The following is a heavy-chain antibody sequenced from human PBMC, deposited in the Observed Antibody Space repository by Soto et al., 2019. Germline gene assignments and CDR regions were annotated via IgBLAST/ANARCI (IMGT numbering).Heavy chain of an antibody. CDR1: GYAFTGYY. V-gene: IGHV1-2*02. D-gene: IGHD1-26*01. Sequence: ASVKVSCKGSGYAFTGYYIHWVRQTPGQGPEWMGEISPQTGGTKYAQKYQGRVTMTRDTSITTVYMELSSLSPDDTAVYYCGRGRSGELVIFYWGQGTLVTAPQ. J-gene: IGHJ4*02. CDR3: GRGRSGELVIFY. CDR2: ISPQTGGT.